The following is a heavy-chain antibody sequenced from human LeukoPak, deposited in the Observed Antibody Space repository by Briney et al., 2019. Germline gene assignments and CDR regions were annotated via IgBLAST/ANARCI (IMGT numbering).Heavy chain of an antibody. CDR1: GGSFSGYY. CDR3: ARAKGYCSGGSCYSLYGAFDI. CDR2: ISHSGST. Sequence: SETLSLTCAVYGGSFSGYYWSWIRQPPGKGLEWIWEISHSGSTNYNPSLKSRVTISVDTSKNQFSLKLSSVTAADTAVYYCARAKGYCSGGSCYSLYGAFDIWGQGTMVTVSS. V-gene: IGHV4-34*01. J-gene: IGHJ3*02. D-gene: IGHD2-15*01.